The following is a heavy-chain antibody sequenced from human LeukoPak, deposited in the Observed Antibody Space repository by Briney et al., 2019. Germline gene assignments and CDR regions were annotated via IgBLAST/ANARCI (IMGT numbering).Heavy chain of an antibody. CDR1: VFTFSSYS. Sequence: GGSLRLSCAASVFTFSSYSMNWVRQAPGKGLEWVSSISSSSSYIYYADSVKGRFTISRDNAKNSLYLQVNSLRAEDTAVYYCARDSPLGGYGTPLDYWGQGILVTVSS. CDR2: ISSSSSYI. J-gene: IGHJ4*02. CDR3: ARDSPLGGYGTPLDY. D-gene: IGHD1-7*01. V-gene: IGHV3-21*01.